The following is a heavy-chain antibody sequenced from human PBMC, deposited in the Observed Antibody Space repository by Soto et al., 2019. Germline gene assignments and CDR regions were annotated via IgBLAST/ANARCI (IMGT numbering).Heavy chain of an antibody. V-gene: IGHV3-23*01. CDR2: ISGSGGST. CDR1: GFTFSSYA. D-gene: IGHD3-3*01. CDR3: AKNGDATHYDFWSGYPSNYYYGMDV. J-gene: IGHJ6*02. Sequence: GGSLRLSCAASGFTFSSYAMSWVRQAPGKGLEWVSAISGSGGSTYYADSVKGRFTISRDNSKNTLYLQMNSLRAEDTAVYYCAKNGDATHYDFWSGYPSNYYYGMDVWGQGTTVTVSS.